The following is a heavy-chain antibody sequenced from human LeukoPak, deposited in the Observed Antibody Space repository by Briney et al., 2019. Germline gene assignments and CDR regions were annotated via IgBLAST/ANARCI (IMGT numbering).Heavy chain of an antibody. CDR2: ITSSSSYI. J-gene: IGHJ3*02. D-gene: IGHD5-18*01. CDR3: ARVLSEGYAAFDI. V-gene: IGHV3-21*01. Sequence: PGGSLRLSCAASGFTFSSYNMNWVRQAPGKGLEWLSSITSSSSYIYYADSVKGRFTISRDNAKNSLYLQMNSLRAEDTAVYYCARVLSEGYAAFDIWGQGTMVTVSS. CDR1: GFTFSSYN.